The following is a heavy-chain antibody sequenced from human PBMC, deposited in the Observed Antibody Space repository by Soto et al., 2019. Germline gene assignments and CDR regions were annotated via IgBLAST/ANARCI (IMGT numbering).Heavy chain of an antibody. CDR1: GFTFSIYT. Sequence: PGGSLRLSCAASGFTFSIYTMHWVRQAPGKGLEYVSGINSNGGSTYYANSVKGRFIISRDNSKNTLYLQMGSLRAEDMAVYYCAREMSMVRREMSAFDIWGQGKMVTVS. V-gene: IGHV3-64*01. CDR2: INSNGGST. D-gene: IGHD3-10*01. J-gene: IGHJ3*02. CDR3: AREMSMVRREMSAFDI.